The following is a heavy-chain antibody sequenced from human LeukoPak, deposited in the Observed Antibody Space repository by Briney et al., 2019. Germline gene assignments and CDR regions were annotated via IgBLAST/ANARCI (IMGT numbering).Heavy chain of an antibody. Sequence: PGGSLTLSCAASGFTFSSYCMRWVRQAPGKGLEWVAIISYDGSNKYYADSVQGRFTISRDNSKNTLYLQMNSLRAEDTAVYYCAKDLGGGSGCYDLWGRGTLVTVSS. D-gene: IGHD6-19*01. CDR1: GFTFSSYC. J-gene: IGHJ2*01. CDR2: ISYDGSNK. CDR3: AKDLGGGSGCYDL. V-gene: IGHV3-30*18.